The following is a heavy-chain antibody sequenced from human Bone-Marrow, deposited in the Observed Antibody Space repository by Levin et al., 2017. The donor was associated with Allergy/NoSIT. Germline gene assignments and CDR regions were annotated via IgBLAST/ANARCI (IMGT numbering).Heavy chain of an antibody. CDR3: ARSFFESSGYYYLAY. CDR2: ISSSGISI. V-gene: IGHV3-48*03. Sequence: SCAASGFIFSSYEMNWVRQAPGKGLEWVSSISSSGISIYYADSVKGRFTISRDNAEKSLYLQMNSLRAEDTAVYFCARSFFESSGYYYLAYWGQGTLVTVSS. D-gene: IGHD3-22*01. J-gene: IGHJ4*02. CDR1: GFIFSSYE.